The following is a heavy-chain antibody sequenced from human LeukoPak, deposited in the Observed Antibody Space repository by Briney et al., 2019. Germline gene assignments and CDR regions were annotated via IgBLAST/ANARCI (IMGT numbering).Heavy chain of an antibody. D-gene: IGHD2-15*01. CDR2: ISGSGGST. CDR3: ARRYCSGGSCHPESDAFDI. CDR1: GFTFSSYA. V-gene: IGHV3-23*01. J-gene: IGHJ3*02. Sequence: GGSLRLSCAASGFTFSSYAMSWVRQAPGKGLEWVSAISGSGGSTYYADSVKGRFTISRDNAKNSLYLQMNSLRAEDTAVYYCARRYCSGGSCHPESDAFDIWGQGTMVTVSS.